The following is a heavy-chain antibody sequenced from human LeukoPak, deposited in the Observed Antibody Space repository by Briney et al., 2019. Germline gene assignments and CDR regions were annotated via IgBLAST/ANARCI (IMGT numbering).Heavy chain of an antibody. Sequence: SETLSLTCTVSGGSISSYYWSWIRQPPGKGLEWIGYIYYSGSTNYNPSLKSRVTISVDTSKNQFSLKLSSVTAADTAVYYCARSEERLGQYYFDYWGQGTLVTVSS. CDR2: IYYSGST. CDR3: ARSEERLGQYYFDY. J-gene: IGHJ4*02. D-gene: IGHD6-19*01. V-gene: IGHV4-59*01. CDR1: GGSISSYY.